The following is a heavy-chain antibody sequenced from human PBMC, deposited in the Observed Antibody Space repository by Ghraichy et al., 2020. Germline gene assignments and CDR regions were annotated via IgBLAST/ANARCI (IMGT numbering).Heavy chain of an antibody. D-gene: IGHD7-27*01. Sequence: GESLNISCAASGFAFSRYSMIWVRQAPGKGLEWVSFISSNSKYIYNADSVKGRFTISRDNAKNSLYLQMNSLRAEDTAVFYCASQGNWGSDYWGQGTLVTVSS. CDR1: GFAFSRYS. CDR2: ISSNSKYI. V-gene: IGHV3-21*01. CDR3: ASQGNWGSDY. J-gene: IGHJ4*02.